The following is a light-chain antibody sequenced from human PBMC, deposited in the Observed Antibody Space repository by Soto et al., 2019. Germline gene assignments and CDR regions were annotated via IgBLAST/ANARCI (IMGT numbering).Light chain of an antibody. CDR1: QRVSSSY. V-gene: IGKV3-20*01. CDR2: GAS. J-gene: IGKJ2*01. Sequence: EIVLTQSPGTLSLSPGERATLSCRASQRVSSSYLAWYQQKPGQAPRLLIYGASSRATGIPDRFSGSESGTDFTLTISRLEPEDFAVYFCQRYGSSPPFTFGQGTKVDIK. CDR3: QRYGSSPPFT.